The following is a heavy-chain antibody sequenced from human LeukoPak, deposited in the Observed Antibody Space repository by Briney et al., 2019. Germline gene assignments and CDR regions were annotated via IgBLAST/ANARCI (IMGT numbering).Heavy chain of an antibody. V-gene: IGHV3-21*01. CDR2: ITSSSSYI. J-gene: IGHJ4*02. CDR1: GFTFSSYT. Sequence: GGSLRLSCAASGFTFSSYTMNWVRQAPGKGLEWVSSITSSSSYIYYADSVKGRFTISRDNAKNSLYLQMKSLRAEDTAVYYCARGGYGDYESGYFDYWGQGTLVTVSS. CDR3: ARGGYGDYESGYFDY. D-gene: IGHD4-17*01.